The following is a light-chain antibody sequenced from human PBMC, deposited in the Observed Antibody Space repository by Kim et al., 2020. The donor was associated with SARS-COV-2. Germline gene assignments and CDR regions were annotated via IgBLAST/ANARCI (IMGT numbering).Light chain of an antibody. V-gene: IGKV3D-20*01. CDR1: QTVNNRY. J-gene: IGKJ5*01. CDR2: DES. CDR3: QQYDRLPVT. Sequence: EIVLTQSPATLSLSPGNRATLSCGASQTVNNRYLVWYQQRPALAPRLIIYDESRRAAGIPDRFSGSGSGTDFTLTISRLEPEDFAGYYCQQYDRLPVTFGQRTRLEI.